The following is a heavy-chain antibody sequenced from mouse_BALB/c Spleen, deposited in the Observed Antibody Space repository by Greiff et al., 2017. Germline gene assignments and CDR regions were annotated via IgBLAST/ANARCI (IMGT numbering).Heavy chain of an antibody. CDR3: ARHFSYGNIYAMDY. CDR2: ISSGGSYT. J-gene: IGHJ4*01. Sequence: EVHLVESGGDLVKPGGSLKLSCAAAGFTFSTYGMSWVRQTPDKRLEWVATISSGGSYTYYPDSVKGRFTISRDNAKNTLYLQMSSLKSEDTAMYYCARHFSYGNIYAMDYWGQGTSVTVSS. V-gene: IGHV5-6*01. CDR1: GFTFSTYG. D-gene: IGHD2-1*01.